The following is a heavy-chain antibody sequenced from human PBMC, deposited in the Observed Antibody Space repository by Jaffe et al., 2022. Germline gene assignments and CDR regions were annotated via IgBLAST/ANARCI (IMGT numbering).Heavy chain of an antibody. V-gene: IGHV4-38-2*01. D-gene: IGHD6-19*01. Sequence: QVQLQESGPGLVKPSETLSLTCAVSGYSISSGYYWGWIRQPPGKGLEWIGSIYHSGSTYYNPSLKSRVTISVDTSKNQFSLKLSSVTAADTAVYYCARTLSSGWTGDNWFDPWGQGTLVTVSS. CDR2: IYHSGST. J-gene: IGHJ5*02. CDR3: ARTLSSGWTGDNWFDP. CDR1: GYSISSGYY.